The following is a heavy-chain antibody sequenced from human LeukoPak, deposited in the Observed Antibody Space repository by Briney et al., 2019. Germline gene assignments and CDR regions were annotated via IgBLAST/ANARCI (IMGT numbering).Heavy chain of an antibody. CDR1: GYTFTNYG. CDR2: IKTYNGNA. CDR3: ARKDYGEAFDY. Sequence: GASVKDSCKDSGYTFTNYGISWVRQAPGQGLEWMGWIKTYNGNANYAQKLQGRVTMTTDTSTSTAYMELRSLRSDDTAVYYCARKDYGEAFDYWGQGTLVSVSS. V-gene: IGHV1-18*01. D-gene: IGHD4-17*01. J-gene: IGHJ4*02.